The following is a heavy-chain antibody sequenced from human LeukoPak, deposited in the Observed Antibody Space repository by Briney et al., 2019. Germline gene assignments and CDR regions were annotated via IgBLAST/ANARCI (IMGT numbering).Heavy chain of an antibody. Sequence: SETLSLTCAVYGGSFSGYYWSWIRQPPGKGLEWIGEINHSGSTNYNPSLRSRVTISVDTSKNQFSLELSSVTAADTAVYYCARVDSSGYYPDYWGQGTLVTVSS. CDR2: INHSGST. CDR3: ARVDSSGYYPDY. V-gene: IGHV4-34*01. CDR1: GGSFSGYY. D-gene: IGHD3-22*01. J-gene: IGHJ4*02.